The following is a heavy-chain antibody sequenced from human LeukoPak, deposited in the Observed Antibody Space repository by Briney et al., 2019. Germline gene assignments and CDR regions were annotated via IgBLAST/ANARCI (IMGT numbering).Heavy chain of an antibody. Sequence: GGSLRLSCSASGFTFSSYAMHWVRQAPGKGLEYVSAISSNGGSTNYADSVKDRFTISRDNSKNTLYLQMSSLRAEDTAVYYCAKAGSGSYYKSRSGMDAWGKGTTVIVSS. CDR1: GFTFSSYA. D-gene: IGHD3-10*01. J-gene: IGHJ6*04. CDR3: AKAGSGSYYKSRSGMDA. V-gene: IGHV3-64D*06. CDR2: ISSNGGST.